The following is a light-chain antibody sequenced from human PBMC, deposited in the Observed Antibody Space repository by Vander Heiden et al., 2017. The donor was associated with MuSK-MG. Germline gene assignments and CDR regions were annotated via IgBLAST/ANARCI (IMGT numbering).Light chain of an antibody. V-gene: IGKV1-8*01. CDR3: QQYYSYPPGET. CDR1: QGISSY. J-gene: IGKJ2*01. Sequence: AIRMPQSPSSLSASTGDRVTITCRASQGISSYLAWYQQKPGKAPKLLIYAASTLQSGVPSRFSGSGSGTDFTLTISCLQSEDFATYYCQQYYSYPPGETVGQGTKLEIK. CDR2: AAS.